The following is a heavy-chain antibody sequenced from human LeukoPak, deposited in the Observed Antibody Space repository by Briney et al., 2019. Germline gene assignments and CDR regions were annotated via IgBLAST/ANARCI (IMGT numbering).Heavy chain of an antibody. J-gene: IGHJ3*02. V-gene: IGHV4-34*01. CDR1: GGSFSGYY. Sequence: PSETLSLTCAVDGGSFSGYYWSWIRQPPGNWLEWIGEINHSVSTNYNPSLKSRVTISVATSKNQFSLKLSSVTAADTAVYYCARELRKRAFDIWGQGTMVTVSS. D-gene: IGHD4-17*01. CDR3: ARELRKRAFDI. CDR2: INHSVST.